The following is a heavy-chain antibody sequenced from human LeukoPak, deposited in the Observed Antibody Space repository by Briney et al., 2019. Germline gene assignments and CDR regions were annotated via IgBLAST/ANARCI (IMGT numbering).Heavy chain of an antibody. J-gene: IGHJ4*02. Sequence: PSQTLSLTCTVSGGSISSGGYHWSWIRQHPGKGLEWIGYIYYSGSTYYNPSLKSRVTISVDTSKNQFSLKLSSVTAADTAVYYCARVDSGRLDYWGQGTLVTVSS. CDR1: GGSISSGGYH. V-gene: IGHV4-31*03. CDR3: ARVDSGRLDY. CDR2: IYYSGST. D-gene: IGHD7-27*01.